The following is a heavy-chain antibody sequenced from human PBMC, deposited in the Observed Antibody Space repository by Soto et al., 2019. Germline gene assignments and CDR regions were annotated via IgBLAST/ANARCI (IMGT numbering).Heavy chain of an antibody. V-gene: IGHV1-58*01. CDR2: IVVGSGNT. CDR3: AAEELRGFLYSYYYYGMDV. J-gene: IGHJ6*02. Sequence: SVKVSCKASGFTFTSSAVQWVRQARGQRLEWIGWIVVGSGNTNYAQKFQERVTITRDMSTSTAYMELSSLRSEDTAVYYCAAEELRGFLYSYYYYGMDVWGQGTTVTVS. D-gene: IGHD1-7*01. CDR1: GFTFTSSA.